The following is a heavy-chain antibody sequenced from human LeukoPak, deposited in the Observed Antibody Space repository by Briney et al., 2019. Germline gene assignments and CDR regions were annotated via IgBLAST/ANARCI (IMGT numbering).Heavy chain of an antibody. V-gene: IGHV4-39*01. D-gene: IGHD5/OR15-5a*01. CDR2: IYYSGNT. J-gene: IGHJ4*02. CDR3: ARHRRVSTIPSELDY. Sequence: ASETLSLTCTVSSDSISSNNYYWGWIRQPPGKGLEWIGSIYYSGNTYYNPSLKSRVTISVDTSKNQFSLKLSSVTAADTAIYYCARHRRVSTIPSELDYWGQGTLVTVSS. CDR1: SDSISSNNYY.